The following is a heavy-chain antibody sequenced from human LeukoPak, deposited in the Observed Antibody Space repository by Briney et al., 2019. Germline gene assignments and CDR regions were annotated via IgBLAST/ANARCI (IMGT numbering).Heavy chain of an antibody. CDR1: GYSIRSDYY. J-gene: IGHJ2*01. D-gene: IGHD5-18*01. CDR2: IHHSGIT. V-gene: IGHV4-38-2*02. CDR3: ARLGAWIQLSQGYLDL. Sequence: NPSETLSLTCTVSGYSIRSDYYWGWIRQTPGKGLEWIENIHHSGITYYNPSLKSRVTISVDTSKNQFSLKLSSVTAADTAVYYCARLGAWIQLSQGYLDLWGRGTLVTVSS.